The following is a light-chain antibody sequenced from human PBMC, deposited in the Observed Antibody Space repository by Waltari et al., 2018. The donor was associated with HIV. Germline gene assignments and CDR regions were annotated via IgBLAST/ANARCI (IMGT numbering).Light chain of an antibody. J-gene: IGKJ5*01. CDR2: KTS. CDR3: QQYHSYSLT. V-gene: IGKV1-5*03. CDR1: QSISTW. Sequence: DIQMNQSPSTLSASAGDRLNITCPSSQSISTWLAWYQQQPGRAPKLLIYKTSSLHSGVPSRFSGSGSGTECSLTISSLQPDDFTTYYCQQYHSYSLTFGQGTRLEMK.